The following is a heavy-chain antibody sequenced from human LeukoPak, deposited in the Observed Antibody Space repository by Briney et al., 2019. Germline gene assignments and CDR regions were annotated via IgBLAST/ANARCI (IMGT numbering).Heavy chain of an antibody. CDR2: ISYDGSNK. V-gene: IGHV3-30*04. CDR1: GFTFSSYA. Sequence: GGSLRLSCAASGFTFSSYAMHWDRQAPGKGLEWVAVISYDGSNKYYADSVKGRFTISRDNSKNTLYLQMNSLRAEDTAVYYCARDRVDTAMVDTGLGGPLVYYYGMDVWGQGTTVTVSS. D-gene: IGHD5-18*01. J-gene: IGHJ6*02. CDR3: ARDRVDTAMVDTGLGGPLVYYYGMDV.